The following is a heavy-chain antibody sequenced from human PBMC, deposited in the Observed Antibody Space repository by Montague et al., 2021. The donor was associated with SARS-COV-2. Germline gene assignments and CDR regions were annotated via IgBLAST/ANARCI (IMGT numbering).Heavy chain of an antibody. J-gene: IGHJ4*02. V-gene: IGHV4-39*01. CDR1: GGSITRSDYY. CDR3: ARQVWRKDFDF. CDR2: VHSSGTT. D-gene: IGHD1-14*01. Sequence: TLSLTCSVSGGSITRSDYYWAWIRQAPGKGLDWIATVHSSGTTYSKTSLKSRAIISIDTSKNQFSLTLKSVTAADTSVYFCARQVWRKDFDFWGQGKQVTVSA.